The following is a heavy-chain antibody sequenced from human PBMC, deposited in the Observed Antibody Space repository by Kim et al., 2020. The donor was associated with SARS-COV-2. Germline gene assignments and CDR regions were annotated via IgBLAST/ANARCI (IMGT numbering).Heavy chain of an antibody. D-gene: IGHD3-9*01. J-gene: IGHJ6*02. V-gene: IGHV3-23*01. Sequence: GGSLRLSCAASGFTFSSYAMSWVRQAPGKGLEWVSAISGSGGSTYYADSVKGRFTISRDNSKNTLYLQMNSLRAEDTAVYYCAKTFDYHYYYGMDVWGQGTTVTVSS. CDR2: ISGSGGST. CDR1: GFTFSSYA. CDR3: AKTFDYHYYYGMDV.